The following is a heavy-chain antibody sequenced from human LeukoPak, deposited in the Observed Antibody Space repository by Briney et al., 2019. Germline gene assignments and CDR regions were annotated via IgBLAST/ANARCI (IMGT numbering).Heavy chain of an antibody. CDR3: ARGPSQSQAFDI. CDR2: ISSSGSTI. V-gene: IGHV3-48*03. Sequence: PGGSLRLSCAASGFTFSSYEMNWVRQAPGKGLEWVSYISSSGSTIYYADSVKGRFTISRDNAKNSLYLQMNSLRAEDTAVYYCARGPSQSQAFDIWGQGTMVTVSS. J-gene: IGHJ3*02. CDR1: GFTFSSYE.